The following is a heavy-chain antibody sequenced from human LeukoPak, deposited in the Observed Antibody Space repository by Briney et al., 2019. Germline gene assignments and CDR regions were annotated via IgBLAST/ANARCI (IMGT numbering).Heavy chain of an antibody. CDR3: VRGDSRDY. J-gene: IGHJ4*02. Sequence: GGPLSLSFAASGFPFSTYTMNWGRQAPGKGLGWVSSIPDSGRCSHHADSAKGRFTISRDNAKNSLYLDMDNWRAEDTAVYYCVRGDSRDYWGQGNLVTVSS. CDR2: IPDSGRCS. V-gene: IGHV3-21*01. CDR1: GFPFSTYT. D-gene: IGHD6-13*01.